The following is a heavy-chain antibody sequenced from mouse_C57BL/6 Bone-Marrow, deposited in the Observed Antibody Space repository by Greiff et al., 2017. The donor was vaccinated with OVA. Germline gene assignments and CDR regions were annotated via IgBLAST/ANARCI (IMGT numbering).Heavy chain of an antibody. J-gene: IGHJ3*01. V-gene: IGHV1-72*01. Sequence: VQLKQPGAELVKPGASVKLSCKASGYTFTSYWMHWVKQRPGRGLEWIGRIDPNRGGTKYNEKFTSKGTLTVEKPASTAYMQLSSLTSEDSAVNYCARGGWFAYWGQGTLVTVSA. CDR1: GYTFTSYW. CDR2: IDPNRGGT. CDR3: ARGGWFAY.